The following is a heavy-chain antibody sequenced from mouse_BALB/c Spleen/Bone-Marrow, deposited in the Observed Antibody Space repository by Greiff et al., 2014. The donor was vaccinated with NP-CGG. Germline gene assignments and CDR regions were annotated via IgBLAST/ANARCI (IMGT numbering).Heavy chain of an antibody. CDR3: TRMWAY. Sequence: VKLMESGAELVKPGASVKMSCKASGYTFTSYWMHWVKQRPGQGLEWIGTIDPSDSYTSYNQKFKGKAALTVDTSSSTAYMQLSSLTSEDSAVYYCTRMWAYWGQGTLVTVSA. J-gene: IGHJ3*01. CDR1: GYTFTSYW. CDR2: IDPSDSYT. V-gene: IGHV1S127*01.